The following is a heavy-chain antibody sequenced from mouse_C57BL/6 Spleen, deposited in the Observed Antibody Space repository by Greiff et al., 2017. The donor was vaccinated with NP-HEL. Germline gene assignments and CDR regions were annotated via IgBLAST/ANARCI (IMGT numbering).Heavy chain of an antibody. D-gene: IGHD2-4*01. V-gene: IGHV1-80*01. CDR2: IYPGDGET. J-gene: IGHJ4*01. CDR3: ARSPYDYDTYYAMDY. CDR1: GYAFSSYW. Sequence: VKLMESGAELVKPGASVKISCKASGYAFSSYWMNWVKQRPGKGLEWIGQIYPGDGETNYNGKFKGKATLTADKSSSTAYMQLSRLTSEDSAVYFCARSPYDYDTYYAMDYWGQGTSVTVSS.